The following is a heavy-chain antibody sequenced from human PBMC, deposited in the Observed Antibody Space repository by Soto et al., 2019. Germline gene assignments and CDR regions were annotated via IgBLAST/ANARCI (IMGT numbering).Heavy chain of an antibody. D-gene: IGHD2-21*02. Sequence: QVQLQQWGAGLLKPSETLSLTCAVYGGSFSGYYWSWIRQPPGKGLEWIGEINHSGSTNYNPSLKSRVTISVDTSKNQFSLKLSSVTAADTAVYYCASYCGGGCLNPFDYWGQGTLVTVSS. V-gene: IGHV4-34*01. J-gene: IGHJ4*02. CDR2: INHSGST. CDR3: ASYCGGGCLNPFDY. CDR1: GGSFSGYY.